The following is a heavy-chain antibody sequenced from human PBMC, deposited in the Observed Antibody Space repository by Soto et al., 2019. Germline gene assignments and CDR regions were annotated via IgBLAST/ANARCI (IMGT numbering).Heavy chain of an antibody. D-gene: IGHD3-22*01. CDR1: GFTFSSYA. CDR2: ISGSGIST. V-gene: IGHV3-23*01. Sequence: AGGSLRLSCAASGFTFSSYAMSWVRQAPGKGLEWVSAISGSGISTKYEETVKSRYTNSKENSKNTLYLQMNSLRAEDTAVYYCARYYYKYYDSSGYYRSPAYWGQGTLVTVSS. J-gene: IGHJ4*02. CDR3: ARYYYKYYDSSGYYRSPAY.